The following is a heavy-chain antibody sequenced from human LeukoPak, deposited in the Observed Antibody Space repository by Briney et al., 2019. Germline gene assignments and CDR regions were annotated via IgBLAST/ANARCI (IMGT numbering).Heavy chain of an antibody. V-gene: IGHV1-18*01. D-gene: IGHD1-26*01. J-gene: IGHJ4*02. CDR3: ARLRGARSSTDFDY. CDR2: ISAYNGNT. CDR1: GYTFTSYG. Sequence: ASVKVSCKASGYTFTSYGISWVRQAPGQGLEWMGWISAYNGNTNYAQKLQGRVTMTTDTSTSTAYMELRSLRSDDTAVYYCARLRGARSSTDFDYWGQGTLVTVSS.